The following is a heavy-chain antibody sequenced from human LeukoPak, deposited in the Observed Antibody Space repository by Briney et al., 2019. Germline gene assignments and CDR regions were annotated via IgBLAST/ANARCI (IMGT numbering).Heavy chain of an antibody. D-gene: IGHD4/OR15-4a*01. V-gene: IGHV1-46*01. CDR1: GYTFTNYH. CDR3: ARATWYGGNPSGAFDI. CDR2: INPSGGST. Sequence: GASVKVSCKASGYTFTNYHLHWVRQAPGQGLEWMGIINPSGGSTNYAQKFQDRVTMTRDTSTSTVYMELNSLRSEDTAVYYCARATWYGGNPSGAFDIWGQGTMVTVSS. J-gene: IGHJ3*02.